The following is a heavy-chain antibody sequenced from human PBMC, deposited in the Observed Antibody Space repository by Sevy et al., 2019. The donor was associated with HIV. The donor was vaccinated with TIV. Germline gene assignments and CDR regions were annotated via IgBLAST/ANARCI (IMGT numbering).Heavy chain of an antibody. CDR2: ISGSGGST. CDR1: AFTFSSYA. J-gene: IGHJ4*02. V-gene: IGHV3-23*01. CDR3: AKDGELYYYDSSGYTRDY. D-gene: IGHD3-22*01. Sequence: GGSLRLSCAASAFTFSSYAMSWVRQAPGKGLEWVSAISGSGGSTYYADSVKGRFTISRDNSKNTLYLQMNSLRAEDTAVYYCAKDGELYYYDSSGYTRDYWGQGTLVTVSS.